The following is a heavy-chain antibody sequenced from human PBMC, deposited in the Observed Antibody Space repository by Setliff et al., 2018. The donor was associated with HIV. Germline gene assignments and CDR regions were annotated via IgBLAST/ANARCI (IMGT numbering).Heavy chain of an antibody. Sequence: SETMSLTCTISGGSFGDYHWSWIRQPAGRGLEWIGRIFRSGTTDYKFSLKSRVTISIDTSRNQFSLRLTSVTAEDTAVYYCARDRHYSGLGSYGPWGPGTLVTVSS. J-gene: IGHJ5*02. V-gene: IGHV4-4*07. D-gene: IGHD3-10*01. CDR2: IFRSGTT. CDR1: GGSFGDYH. CDR3: ARDRHYSGLGSYGP.